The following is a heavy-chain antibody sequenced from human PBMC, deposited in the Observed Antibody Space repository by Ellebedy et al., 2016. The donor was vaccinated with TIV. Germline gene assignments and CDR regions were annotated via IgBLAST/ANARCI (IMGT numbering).Heavy chain of an antibody. J-gene: IGHJ3*02. CDR3: AKDVRYTTGWGGALDI. CDR2: IGGSGYST. D-gene: IGHD2-8*02. Sequence: GESLKISCTVSGFNFGGHAMKWVRQAPGKGLEWVSSIGGSGYSTHYADSVKGRFTISRDNSRNTLYLQMNSLRGEDTAVYFCAKDVRYTTGWGGALDIWGQGAMVTVSS. CDR1: GFNFGGHA. V-gene: IGHV3-23*01.